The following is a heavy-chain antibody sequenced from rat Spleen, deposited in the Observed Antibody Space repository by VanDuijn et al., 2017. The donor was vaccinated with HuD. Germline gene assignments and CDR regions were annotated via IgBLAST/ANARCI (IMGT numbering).Heavy chain of an antibody. CDR2: ISNDGSST. D-gene: IGHD3-1*01. J-gene: IGHJ2*01. CDR3: ARQRTLYYFDY. CDR1: GFSFTNYG. V-gene: IGHV5-29*01. Sequence: EVQLVESGGGLEQPGGSLKLSCAASGFSFTNYGMAWVRQAPTKGLEWVATISNDGSSTYYRDSVKGRFIISRDNAKNSLYLQMDSLRSEDTATYYCARQRTLYYFDYWGQGVMVPVSS.